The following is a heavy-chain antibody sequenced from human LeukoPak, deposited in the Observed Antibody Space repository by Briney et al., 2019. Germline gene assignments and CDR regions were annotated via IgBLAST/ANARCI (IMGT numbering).Heavy chain of an antibody. J-gene: IGHJ4*02. V-gene: IGHV1-2*02. CDR1: GYTFTGYY. CDR3: ARGSGISDFWSGYYNY. Sequence: ASVKVSCKASGYTFTGYYMHWVRQAPGQGLEWMGWINPNSGGTNYAQKFQGRVTMTRDTSISTAYMELSRLRSDDTAVYYCARGSGISDFWSGYYNYWGQGTLVTVSS. CDR2: INPNSGGT. D-gene: IGHD3-3*01.